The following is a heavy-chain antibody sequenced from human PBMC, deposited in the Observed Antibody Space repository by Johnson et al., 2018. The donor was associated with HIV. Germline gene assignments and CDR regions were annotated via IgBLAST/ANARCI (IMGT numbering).Heavy chain of an antibody. V-gene: IGHV3-30*02. CDR3: AKVVTSSSSWQDDAFDI. CDR2: IRYDGSNK. D-gene: IGHD6-13*01. J-gene: IGHJ3*02. Sequence: QVHLVESGGGVVKPGGSLRLSCAASGFTFSSYGMHWVRQAPGKGLEWVAFIRYDGSNKYYADSVKGLFTISRDNSKNTLYLQMNSLRAEDTAVYYCAKVVTSSSSWQDDAFDIWGQGTVVTVSS. CDR1: GFTFSSYG.